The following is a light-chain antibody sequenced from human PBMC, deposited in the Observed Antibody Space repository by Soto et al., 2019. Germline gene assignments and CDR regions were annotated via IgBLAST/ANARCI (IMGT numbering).Light chain of an antibody. Sequence: EIVLTQSPGTLSLSPGERGTLSCRASQSVSSSYLAWYQQKPGQAPRLLIYGASSRATGIPDRFGGRGSGTDFTLTISRLEPEDFAVYYCQQYGSSPFTFGPGTKVDIK. CDR2: GAS. CDR1: QSVSSSY. CDR3: QQYGSSPFT. J-gene: IGKJ3*01. V-gene: IGKV3-20*01.